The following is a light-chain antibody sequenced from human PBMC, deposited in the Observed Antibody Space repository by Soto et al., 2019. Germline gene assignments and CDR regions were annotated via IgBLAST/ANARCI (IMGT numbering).Light chain of an antibody. CDR1: QSVSSN. Sequence: EIVMTQSPATLSVSPGERATLSCRASQSVSSNLAWYQQKPGQPPRLLIYNAYTRATGVPARFSGGGSGTEFTLTISSLQSEDFALYYCQQYNKWPPFTFGPGTKVDIK. CDR2: NAY. CDR3: QQYNKWPPFT. J-gene: IGKJ3*01. V-gene: IGKV3-15*01.